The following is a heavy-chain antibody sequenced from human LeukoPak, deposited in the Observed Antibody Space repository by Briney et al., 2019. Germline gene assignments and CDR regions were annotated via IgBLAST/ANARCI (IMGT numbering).Heavy chain of an antibody. CDR3: ARDPVPNYYDSSGHYYDAFDI. J-gene: IGHJ3*02. CDR2: IIPILGIA. D-gene: IGHD3-22*01. V-gene: IGHV1-69*04. CDR1: GGTFSSYA. Sequence: ASVKVSCKASGGTFSSYAISWVRQAPGQGLAWMGRIIPILGIANYAQKFQGRVTITADKSTSTAYMELRSLRSDDTAVYYCARDPVPNYYDSSGHYYDAFDIWGQGTMVTVSS.